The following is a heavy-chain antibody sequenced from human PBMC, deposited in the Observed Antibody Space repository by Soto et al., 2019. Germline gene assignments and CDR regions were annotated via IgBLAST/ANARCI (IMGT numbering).Heavy chain of an antibody. Sequence: QVQLVQSGGEVQKPGASVKVSCKASGNTFTTYGISWVRQAPGQGLEWMGWIGGYNGHANYAQKFQGRVTMTTDTSTSTAYMELRSLRSDDTAVYYCARDPGYYADAFDVWGQGTMVTVSA. V-gene: IGHV1-18*01. J-gene: IGHJ3*01. CDR2: IGGYNGHA. D-gene: IGHD2-15*01. CDR1: GNTFTTYG. CDR3: ARDPGYYADAFDV.